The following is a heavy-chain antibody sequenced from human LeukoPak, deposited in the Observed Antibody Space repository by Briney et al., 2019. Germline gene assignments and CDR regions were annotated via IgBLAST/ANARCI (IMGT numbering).Heavy chain of an antibody. J-gene: IGHJ4*02. V-gene: IGHV3-66*01. Sequence: GGSLRLSCAASGFTVSSSYMSWVRQAPGKGLEWVSLINSGGSTYYADSVKGRFTISSDNSKNTMYLQMNSLRAEDTAVYYCARSVDYNLDYLGQGTLVTVSS. CDR2: INSGGST. D-gene: IGHD4-11*01. CDR1: GFTVSSSY. CDR3: ARSVDYNLDY.